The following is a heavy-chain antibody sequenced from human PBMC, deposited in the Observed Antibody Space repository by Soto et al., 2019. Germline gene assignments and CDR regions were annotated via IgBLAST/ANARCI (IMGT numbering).Heavy chain of an antibody. J-gene: IGHJ4*02. Sequence: PGGSLRLSCAASGFTVSSNYMSWVRQAPGKGLEWVSVIYSGGSTYYADSVKGRFTISRDNSKDTLYLQMNSLRAEDTAVYYCAKPSYDSSGYYPPFDYWGQGTLVTVSS. CDR1: GFTVSSNY. CDR2: IYSGGST. V-gene: IGHV3-53*01. D-gene: IGHD3-22*01. CDR3: AKPSYDSSGYYPPFDY.